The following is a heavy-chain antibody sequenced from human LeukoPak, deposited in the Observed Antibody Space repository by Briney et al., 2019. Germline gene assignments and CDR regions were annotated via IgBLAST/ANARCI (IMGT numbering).Heavy chain of an antibody. Sequence: PGGSLRLSCAASGFTASSNYMSWVRQVTGKGLEWVSVIYVGGNTYYADSVRGRFTISRDNSKNTLYLQMNSLRAEDTAVYYCARGDGYNYWDCWGQGTLVTVSS. D-gene: IGHD5-24*01. CDR1: GFTASSNY. V-gene: IGHV3-53*01. CDR3: ARGDGYNYWDC. J-gene: IGHJ4*02. CDR2: IYVGGNT.